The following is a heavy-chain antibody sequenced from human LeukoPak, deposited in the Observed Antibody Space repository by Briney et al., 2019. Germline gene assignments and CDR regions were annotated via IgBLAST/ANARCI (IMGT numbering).Heavy chain of an antibody. CDR1: GGSVSSGSYY. CDR2: IYYSGST. J-gene: IGHJ4*02. CDR3: ARDYYDSSGYSSLGY. Sequence: SETLSLTCTVSGGSVSSGSYYWSWIRQPPGKGLEWIGYIYYSGSTNYNPSLKSRVTISVDTSKNQFSLKLSSVTAADTAVYYCARDYYDSSGYSSLGYWGQGTLVTVSS. D-gene: IGHD3-22*01. V-gene: IGHV4-61*01.